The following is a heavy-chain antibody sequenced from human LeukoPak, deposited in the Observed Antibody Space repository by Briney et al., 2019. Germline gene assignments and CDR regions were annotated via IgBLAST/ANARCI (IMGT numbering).Heavy chain of an antibody. Sequence: PGGSLRLSCAASGFSFSNYWMTWLRQAPGKGLEWVANIRGDESRKYYLDSVTGRFTISRDNAKNSLYLEVNSLRPEDTALYYCAKASSNINYYGSYFDYWGQGTLVTVSS. CDR1: GFSFSNYW. CDR3: AKASSNINYYGSYFDY. CDR2: IRGDESRK. V-gene: IGHV3-7*03. J-gene: IGHJ4*02. D-gene: IGHD1-26*01.